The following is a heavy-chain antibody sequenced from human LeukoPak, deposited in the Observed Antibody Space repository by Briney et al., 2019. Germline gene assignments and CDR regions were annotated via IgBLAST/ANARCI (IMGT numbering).Heavy chain of an antibody. CDR2: IYSSGST. J-gene: IGHJ4*02. V-gene: IGHV4-61*02. Sequence: PSETLSLTCTVSGASISSGSYYWSWIRQPAGKGLEWIGRIYSSGSTNYNPSLKGRVTISVDTSKNQFSLKLSSVTAADTAVYYCARRKNDGEGSYYDSWGQGTLVTVSS. CDR1: GASISSGSYY. D-gene: IGHD3-10*01. CDR3: ARRKNDGEGSYYDS.